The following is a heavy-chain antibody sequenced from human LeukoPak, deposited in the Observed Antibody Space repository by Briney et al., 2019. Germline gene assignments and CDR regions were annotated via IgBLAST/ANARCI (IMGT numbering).Heavy chain of an antibody. Sequence: PSETLSLTCTVSGGSISSSSYYWGWIRQPPGKGLEWIGSIYYSGSTYYNPSLKSRVTISVDTSKNQFSLKLSSVTAADTAVYYCARDRSSGSFEDAFDIWGQGTMVTVSS. V-gene: IGHV4-39*02. CDR1: GGSISSSSYY. CDR3: ARDRSSGSFEDAFDI. CDR2: IYYSGST. J-gene: IGHJ3*02. D-gene: IGHD1-26*01.